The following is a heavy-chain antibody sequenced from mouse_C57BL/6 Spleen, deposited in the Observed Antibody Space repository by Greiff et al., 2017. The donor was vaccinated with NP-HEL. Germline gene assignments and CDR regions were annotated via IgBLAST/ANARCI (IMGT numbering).Heavy chain of an antibody. J-gene: IGHJ3*01. V-gene: IGHV5-6*01. CDR2: ISSGGSYT. Sequence: EVQRVESGGDLVKPGGSLKLSCAASGFTFSSYGMSWVRQTPDKRLEWVATISSGGSYTYYPDSVKGRFTISRDNAKNTLYLQMSSLKSEDTAMYYCARDDYDGEFAYWGQGTLVTVSA. CDR3: ARDDYDGEFAY. D-gene: IGHD2-4*01. CDR1: GFTFSSYG.